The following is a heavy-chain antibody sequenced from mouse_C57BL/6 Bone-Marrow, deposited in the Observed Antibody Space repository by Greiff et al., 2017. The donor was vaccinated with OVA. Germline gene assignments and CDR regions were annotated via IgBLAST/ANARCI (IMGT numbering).Heavy chain of an antibody. V-gene: IGHV5-17*01. CDR2: ISSGSSTI. CDR3: ARRTMTTVVGDY. D-gene: IGHD1-1*01. CDR1: GFTFSDYG. Sequence: EVQGVESGGGLVKPGGSLTLSCAASGFTFSDYGMHWVRQAPEKGLEWVAYISSGSSTIYYADKVKGRFTISRDNAKNTLFLQMTSLRSEDTAMYYCARRTMTTVVGDYWGQGTTLTVSS. J-gene: IGHJ2*01.